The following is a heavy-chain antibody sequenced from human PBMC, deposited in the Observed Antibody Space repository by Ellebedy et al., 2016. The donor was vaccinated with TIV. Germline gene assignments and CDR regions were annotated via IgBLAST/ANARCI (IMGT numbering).Heavy chain of an antibody. CDR3: ARAFYYGALDY. Sequence: GGSLRLSXAASGFTFSSYSMNWVRQAPGKGLEWVSYISSSGSPIYYADSVKGRFTISRDNAKNSLYLQMNSLRAEDTAVYYCARAFYYGALDYWGQGTLVTVSS. V-gene: IGHV3-21*05. CDR1: GFTFSSYS. CDR2: ISSSGSPI. D-gene: IGHD4-17*01. J-gene: IGHJ4*02.